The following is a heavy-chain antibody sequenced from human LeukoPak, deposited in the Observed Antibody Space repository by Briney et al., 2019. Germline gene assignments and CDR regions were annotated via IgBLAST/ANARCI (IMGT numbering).Heavy chain of an antibody. CDR1: GYSFTSYW. D-gene: IGHD6-19*01. V-gene: IGHV5-51*01. J-gene: IGHJ2*01. CDR2: IYPGDSDT. CDR3: ARQGIAVAGTGYWYFDL. Sequence: PGGSLRLSCKGSGYSFTSYWLGWVRQMPGKGLEWMGIIYPGDSDTRYSPSFQGQVAISADKSISTAYLQWSSLKASDTAMYYCARQGIAVAGTGYWYFDLWGRGTLVTVSS.